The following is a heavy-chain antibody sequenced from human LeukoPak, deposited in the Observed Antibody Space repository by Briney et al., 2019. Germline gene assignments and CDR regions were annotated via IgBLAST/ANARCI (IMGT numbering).Heavy chain of an antibody. CDR3: ARGGYYDFWSGSLAY. CDR1: GGSISSYY. CDR2: IYYSGST. Sequence: SETLSLTCTVSGGSISSYYWSWIRQPPGKGLEWIGYIYYSGSTNYNPSLKSRVTISVDTSKNQFSLKLSSVTAADTAVYYCARGGYYDFWSGSLAYWGQGTLVTVSS. J-gene: IGHJ4*02. V-gene: IGHV4-59*01. D-gene: IGHD3-3*01.